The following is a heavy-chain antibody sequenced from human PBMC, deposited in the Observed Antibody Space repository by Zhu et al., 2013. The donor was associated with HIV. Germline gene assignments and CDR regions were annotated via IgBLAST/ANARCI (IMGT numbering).Heavy chain of an antibody. Sequence: QVQLVQSGAEVKKPGASVKVSCKASGYTFTSYDINWVRQATGQGLEWMGWMNPNSGNTGYAQKFQGRVTMTRNTSISTAYMELSSLRSEDTAVYYCAEGVGWVGSSGPGRTGSGSRSGRTGPNGYHRSSRPTGGRVDVPDP. CDR3: AEGVGWVGSSGPGRTGSGSRSGRTGPNGYHRSSRPTGGRVDVPDP. D-gene: IGHD3-22*01. CDR2: MNPNSGNT. V-gene: IGHV1-8*01. J-gene: IGHJ5*02. CDR1: GYTFTSYD.